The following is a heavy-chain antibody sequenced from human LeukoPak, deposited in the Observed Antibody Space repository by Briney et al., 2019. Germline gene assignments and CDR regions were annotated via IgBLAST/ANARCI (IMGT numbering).Heavy chain of an antibody. J-gene: IGHJ5*02. Sequence: PSETLSLTCTVSGGSISSGSYYWSWIRQPAGKGLEWIGRIYTSGSTNYNPSLKSRVTISVDTSKNQFSLKLSSVTAADTAVYYCALSSSDNWFDPWGQGTLVTVSS. CDR2: IYTSGST. D-gene: IGHD6-13*01. CDR1: GGSISSGSYY. CDR3: ALSSSDNWFDP. V-gene: IGHV4-61*02.